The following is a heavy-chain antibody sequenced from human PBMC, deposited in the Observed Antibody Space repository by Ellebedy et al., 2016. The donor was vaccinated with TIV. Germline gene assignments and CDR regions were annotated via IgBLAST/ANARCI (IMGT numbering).Heavy chain of an antibody. CDR3: AKEAYSSTRYNYYGMDV. Sequence: PGGSLRLSCAASGFTFSSHGMHWVRQAPGKGLEWVAVISFEVRDEYYADSVKGRFTISRDNLRNTLSLHMNNLRTEDTAVYYCAKEAYSSTRYNYYGMDVWGQGTTVTVSS. D-gene: IGHD6-13*01. CDR1: GFTFSSHG. J-gene: IGHJ6*02. V-gene: IGHV3-30*18. CDR2: ISFEVRDE.